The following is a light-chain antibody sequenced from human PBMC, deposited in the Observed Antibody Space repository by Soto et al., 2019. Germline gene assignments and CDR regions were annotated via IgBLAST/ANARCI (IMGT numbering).Light chain of an antibody. Sequence: QSALAQPASVSGSPGQSITISCTGTSSDVGAYNSVSWYQQHPHKAPQVIIYKGTQRPSGISNRLSGSTSGTVASLTISGLQADDEADYFCCSSAPESTYVFGTGTKVTVL. V-gene: IGLV2-23*01. J-gene: IGLJ1*01. CDR2: KGT. CDR3: CSSAPESTYV. CDR1: SSDVGAYNS.